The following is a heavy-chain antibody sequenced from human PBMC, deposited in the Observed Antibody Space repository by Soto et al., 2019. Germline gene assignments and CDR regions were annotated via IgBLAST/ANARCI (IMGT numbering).Heavy chain of an antibody. CDR1: GFTFSSYA. D-gene: IGHD1-1*01. CDR3: AKGRGQNWNFDY. J-gene: IGHJ4*02. V-gene: IGHV3-23*01. CDR2: ISHSGGTA. Sequence: EVQLLESGGGSVQPGGSLRLSCAASGFTFSSYAMHWVRRPPGKGLEWVSSISHSGGTAYYADYVKGRFSISRDSLVNTLYLQMQSLRAEDTAVYYCAKGRGQNWNFDYWGQGTLVTVSP.